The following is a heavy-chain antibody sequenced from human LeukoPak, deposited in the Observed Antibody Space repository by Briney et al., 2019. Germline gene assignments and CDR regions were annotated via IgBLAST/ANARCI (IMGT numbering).Heavy chain of an antibody. CDR3: AREVGPLIGCFDY. D-gene: IGHD2-15*01. J-gene: IGHJ4*02. CDR2: IYYSGST. Sequence: SEALLLTCTECGGSICSYYWSWIRQPSGRGVEWIGYIYYSGSTNYNPSLKCRVTISVDTSKNQFSLKLSFVTAADTAVYYCAREVGPLIGCFDYWGQGTLVTVSS. V-gene: IGHV4-59*01. CDR1: GGSICSYY.